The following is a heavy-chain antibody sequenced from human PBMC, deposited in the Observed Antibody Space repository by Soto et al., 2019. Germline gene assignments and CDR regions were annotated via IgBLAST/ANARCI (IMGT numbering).Heavy chain of an antibody. CDR2: ISYDGSNK. Sequence: LRLSCAASGFTFSSYGMHWVRQAPGKGLEWVAVISYDGSNKYYADSVKGRFTISRDNSKNTLYLQMNSLRAEDTAVYYCAKGRGITGTMGEDAFDIWGQGTMVTVS. CDR1: GFTFSSYG. J-gene: IGHJ3*02. D-gene: IGHD1-7*01. CDR3: AKGRGITGTMGEDAFDI. V-gene: IGHV3-30*18.